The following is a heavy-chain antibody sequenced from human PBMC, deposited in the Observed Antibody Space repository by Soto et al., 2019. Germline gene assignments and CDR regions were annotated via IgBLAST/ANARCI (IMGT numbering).Heavy chain of an antibody. CDR1: GGTFSTST. V-gene: IGHV1-69*08. D-gene: IGHD5-12*01. Sequence: QVQLVQSGAEVKEPGSSVKVSCKASGGTFSTSTFTWVRQAPGQGLEWMGRIIPILDTADYAQKFQGNVTMTAEKSTSTVVMELSSLRSEDTGMYYCARDSPIGSVFSGYDAIDIWGQGTLVTVSP. CDR2: IIPILDTA. J-gene: IGHJ4*02. CDR3: ARDSPIGSVFSGYDAIDI.